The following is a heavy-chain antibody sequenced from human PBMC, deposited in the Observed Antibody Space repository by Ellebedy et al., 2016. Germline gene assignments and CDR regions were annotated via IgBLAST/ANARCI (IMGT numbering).Heavy chain of an antibody. J-gene: IGHJ4*02. V-gene: IGHV2-5*01. Sequence: FGPTLVKPTQTLTLTCTFSGFSLSTSGVGVGWIRQPPGKALEWLALIYWNDNERYRPSLNTRLTITKDTSKNQVVLTMTNMDPVDTATYYCARTDGNSAAYYVFDTWGQGILVTVSS. D-gene: IGHD1-26*01. CDR1: GFSLSTSGVG. CDR3: ARTDGNSAAYYVFDT. CDR2: IYWNDNE.